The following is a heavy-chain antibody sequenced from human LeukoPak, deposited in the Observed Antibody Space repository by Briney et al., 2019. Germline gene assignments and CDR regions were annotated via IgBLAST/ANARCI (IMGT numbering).Heavy chain of an antibody. D-gene: IGHD3-22*01. V-gene: IGHV3-49*04. J-gene: IGHJ4*02. Sequence: GGSLRLSCTASGFTFGDYAMSWVRQAPGKGLEGVGFIRSKAYGGTTEYAASVKGRFTISRDDSKSIAYLQMNSLKTEDTAVYYCTRSDSSGYYASDYWGQGTLVTVSS. CDR1: GFTFGDYA. CDR3: TRSDSSGYYASDY. CDR2: IRSKAYGGTT.